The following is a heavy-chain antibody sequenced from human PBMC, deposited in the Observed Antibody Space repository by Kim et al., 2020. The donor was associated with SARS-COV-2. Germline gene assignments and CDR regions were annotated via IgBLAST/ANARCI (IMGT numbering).Heavy chain of an antibody. CDR3: AGGGWQQMGHY. CDR1: GGSISSYY. Sequence: SETLSLTCTVSGGSISSYYWSWIRQPPGKGLEWIGYMFYSGSTNSNPSLKSRVTISVDTSKNQFSLKLSSVTAADTAVYYCAGGGWQQMGHYWGQGTLVTASS. D-gene: IGHD6-13*01. CDR2: MFYSGST. J-gene: IGHJ4*02. V-gene: IGHV4-59*13.